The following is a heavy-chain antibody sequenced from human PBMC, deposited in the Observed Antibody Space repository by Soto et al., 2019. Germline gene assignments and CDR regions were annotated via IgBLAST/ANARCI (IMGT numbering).Heavy chain of an antibody. Sequence: QVQLVQSGAEVKKPGALVKVSCQTSGYTFMNHYIHWMRQAPGQGLEWMGIMKPDGTSINYAQKFEGRVTMTTDTSTGTVFMELTSLTFEDTVVYYCARDGGNLWGYFDHWGQGTLVTVSS. CDR2: MKPDGTSI. CDR3: ARDGGNLWGYFDH. V-gene: IGHV1-46*01. CDR1: GYTFMNHY. D-gene: IGHD1-26*01. J-gene: IGHJ4*02.